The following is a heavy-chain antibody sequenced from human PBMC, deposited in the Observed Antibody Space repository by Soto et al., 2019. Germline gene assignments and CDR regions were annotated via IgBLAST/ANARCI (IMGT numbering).Heavy chain of an antibody. Sequence: QVQLVQSGAEVKKPGSSVKVSCKASGGTFSSYAISWVRQAPGQGLEWMGGIIPIFGTANYAQKFQGRVTITADESTSTAYMELSSLRSEDTAVYYCARVKGYSSGWINYYSYYGMDVWGQGTTVTVSS. CDR2: IIPIFGTA. J-gene: IGHJ6*02. CDR3: ARVKGYSSGWINYYSYYGMDV. CDR1: GGTFSSYA. D-gene: IGHD6-19*01. V-gene: IGHV1-69*01.